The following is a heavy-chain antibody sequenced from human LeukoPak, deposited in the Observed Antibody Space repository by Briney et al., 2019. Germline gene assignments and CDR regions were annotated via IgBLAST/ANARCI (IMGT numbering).Heavy chain of an antibody. CDR3: VKGSLEGDT. V-gene: IGHV3-30*02. D-gene: IGHD1-1*01. Sequence: GGSLRLSCAASGFTFTHFGMHWVRQAPGKGLDWVAFVRYDGDLQFYADSVQGRFTISRDNSKNTVDLQMNRLRIEDTAVYYCVKGSLEGDTWGQGTLVTVSS. CDR2: VRYDGDLQ. J-gene: IGHJ5*02. CDR1: GFTFTHFG.